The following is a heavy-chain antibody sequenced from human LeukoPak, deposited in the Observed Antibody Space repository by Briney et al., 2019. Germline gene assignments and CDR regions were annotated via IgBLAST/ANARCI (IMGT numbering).Heavy chain of an antibody. CDR3: ARDGDTVMPDFDY. J-gene: IGHJ4*02. CDR1: GYTFTDYY. Sequence: ASVKVSCKASGYTFTDYYMYWLRQAPGQGPEWMGWINPNSGAATYAQRFQGRVTMTRDTSISTDYMELSRLRSDDTAVYYCARDGDTVMPDFDYWGQGTLVTVSS. D-gene: IGHD3-16*01. V-gene: IGHV1-2*02. CDR2: INPNSGAA.